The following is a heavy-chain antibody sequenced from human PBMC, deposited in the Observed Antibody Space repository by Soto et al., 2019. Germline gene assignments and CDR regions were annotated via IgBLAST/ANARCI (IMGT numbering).Heavy chain of an antibody. V-gene: IGHV3-23*01. J-gene: IGHJ5*02. CDR2: ISGSGGST. CDR1: GFTFSSYA. D-gene: IGHD3-22*01. Sequence: GGSLRLSCAASGFTFSSYAMSWVRQSPGKGLEWVSAISGSGGSTYYADSVKGRFTISRDNSKNTLYLQMNSLRAEDTAVYYCAKGADYYDSSGPYNWFDPWGQGTLVTVSS. CDR3: AKGADYYDSSGPYNWFDP.